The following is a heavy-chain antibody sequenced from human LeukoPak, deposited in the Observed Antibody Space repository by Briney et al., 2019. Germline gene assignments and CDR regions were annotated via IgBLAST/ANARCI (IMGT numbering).Heavy chain of an antibody. CDR3: ARGTPSPYYDFWSGYFDRPKPYYYYYYGMDV. V-gene: IGHV4-59*01. D-gene: IGHD3-3*01. J-gene: IGHJ6*02. Sequence: PSETLSLTCTVSGGSISSYYWSWIRQPPGKGLEWIGHIYYSGSTNYNPSLKSRVTISVDTSKNQFSLKLSSVTAADTAVYYCARGTPSPYYDFWSGYFDRPKPYYYYYYGMDVWGQGTTVTVSS. CDR1: GGSISSYY. CDR2: IYYSGST.